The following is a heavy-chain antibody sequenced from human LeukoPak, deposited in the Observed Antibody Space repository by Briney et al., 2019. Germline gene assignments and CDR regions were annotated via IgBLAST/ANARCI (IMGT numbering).Heavy chain of an antibody. V-gene: IGHV3-23*01. CDR3: AKEHGPYSSGWYAFDY. CDR1: GFTFTSYA. D-gene: IGHD6-19*01. Sequence: GGSLRLSCAASGFTFTSYAMTWVRQAPGEGLEWVSGISDSGGATYYADSVKGRFTISRDNSKNTLYLQMHSLRAEDTAVYYCAKEHGPYSSGWYAFDYWGQGTLVTVSS. J-gene: IGHJ4*02. CDR2: ISDSGGAT.